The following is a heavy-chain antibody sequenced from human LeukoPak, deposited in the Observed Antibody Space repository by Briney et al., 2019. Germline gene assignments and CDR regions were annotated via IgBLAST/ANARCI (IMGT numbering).Heavy chain of an antibody. V-gene: IGHV1-2*02. D-gene: IGHD1-26*01. Sequence: GASVKVSCKASGYTFTGYYMHWVRQAPGQGLEWMGWINPNSGGTNYAQKFQGRVTMTRDTSISTAYMELSRLRSDDTAVYYCARETSGSFHNWFDPWGQGTLVTVSS. CDR3: ARETSGSFHNWFDP. J-gene: IGHJ5*02. CDR2: INPNSGGT. CDR1: GYTFTGYY.